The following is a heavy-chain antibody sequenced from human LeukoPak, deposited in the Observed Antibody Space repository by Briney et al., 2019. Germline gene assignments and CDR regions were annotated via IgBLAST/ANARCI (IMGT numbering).Heavy chain of an antibody. D-gene: IGHD2-15*01. Sequence: SETLSLTCTVSGGSISSGGYYWSWIRQHPGKGLEWIGYIYYSGSTYYNPSLKSRVTISVDTSKNQFSLKLSSVTAADTAVYYCARRKGCSGGSCYGDTFDYWGQGTLVTVSS. V-gene: IGHV4-31*03. J-gene: IGHJ4*02. CDR2: IYYSGST. CDR1: GGSISSGGYY. CDR3: ARRKGCSGGSCYGDTFDY.